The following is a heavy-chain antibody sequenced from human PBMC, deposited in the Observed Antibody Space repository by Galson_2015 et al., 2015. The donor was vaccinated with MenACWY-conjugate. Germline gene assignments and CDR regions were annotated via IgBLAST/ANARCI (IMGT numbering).Heavy chain of an antibody. CDR3: ARDRTNQHYMDV. CDR1: GFHFSSYE. CDR2: IWSDASNQ. J-gene: IGHJ6*03. Sequence: SLRLSCAASGFHFSSYEMNWVRQAPGKGLEWVAVIWSDASNQHYADSVKGRFTISRDNSKNTLYVQMNSLRAEDTAVYYCARDRTNQHYMDVWGKGTTVTVSS. D-gene: IGHD1-14*01. V-gene: IGHV3-33*08.